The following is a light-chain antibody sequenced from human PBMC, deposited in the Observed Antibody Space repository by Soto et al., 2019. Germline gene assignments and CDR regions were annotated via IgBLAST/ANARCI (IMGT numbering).Light chain of an antibody. CDR3: AAWDDRLGAYV. J-gene: IGLJ1*01. Sequence: QSVLTQPPSASATPGQRVTISCSGSNSNIGTNTVNWYQQLPGTAPRLLIYTNNQRPSGVPQRFSGSKTGTSASLAIGGLQSEDGADYYCAAWDDRLGAYVFGTGTKGTVL. CDR1: NSNIGTNT. CDR2: TNN. V-gene: IGLV1-44*01.